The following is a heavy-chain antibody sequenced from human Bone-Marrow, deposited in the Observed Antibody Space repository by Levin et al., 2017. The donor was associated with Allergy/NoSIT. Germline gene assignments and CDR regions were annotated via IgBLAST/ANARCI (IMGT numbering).Heavy chain of an antibody. Sequence: GGSLRLSCAASGFSLNMYAMTWVRQAPGKGLEWVSTISGSGQSTYFADSVRGRFSISRESSTNTVDLQMKSLRAEDTAAYYCARDVAYKRDPSDAFDILGRGTQVTVSS. CDR3: ARDVAYKRDPSDAFDI. D-gene: IGHD2-21*01. J-gene: IGHJ3*02. CDR1: GFSLNMYA. V-gene: IGHV3-23*01. CDR2: ISGSGQST.